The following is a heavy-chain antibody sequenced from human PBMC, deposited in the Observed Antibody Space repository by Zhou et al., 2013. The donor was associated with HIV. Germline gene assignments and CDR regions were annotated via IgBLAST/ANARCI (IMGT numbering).Heavy chain of an antibody. CDR3: ARCYYDNSGCDY. J-gene: IGHJ4*02. D-gene: IGHD3-22*01. V-gene: IGHV1-18*01. Sequence: QVQLVQSGAEVKKPGASVKVSCKASGYTFTNYGIIWVRQAPGQGFEWMGWISGYNGKTKYAQKLQGRVTMTTDTSTSTAYLELSGLRSEDTAVYYCARCYYDNSGCDYWGQGTLVTVSS. CDR2: ISGYNGKT. CDR1: GYTFTNYG.